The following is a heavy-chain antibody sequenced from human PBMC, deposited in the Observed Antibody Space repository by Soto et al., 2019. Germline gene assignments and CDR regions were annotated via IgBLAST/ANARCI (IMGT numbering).Heavy chain of an antibody. V-gene: IGHV4-59*01. Sequence: QVQLQESGPGLVKPSETLSLTCAVSGDSISSYYFMWIRQPPGKGLESIGYLYYGRSANYNPSLKSRVNLSVDTSTNQGSLTLSSMTAADTAVYYCALRSMAVVPEYWGQGTLVTVSS. J-gene: IGHJ4*02. CDR2: LYYGRSA. CDR1: GDSISSYY. D-gene: IGHD3-22*01. CDR3: ALRSMAVVPEY.